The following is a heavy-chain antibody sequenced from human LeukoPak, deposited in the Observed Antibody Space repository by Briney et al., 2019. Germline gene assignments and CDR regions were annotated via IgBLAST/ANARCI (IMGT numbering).Heavy chain of an antibody. CDR2: ISSSSSTI. CDR1: GFTFSSYS. Sequence: GGSLRLSCAASGFTFSSYSMNWVRQAPGKGLEWVSYISSSSSTIYYADSVKGRFTISRDNAKNSLYLQMNSLRAEDTAVYYCAGGEWELNSIIPGVYWGQGTLVTVSS. CDR3: AGGEWELNSIIPGVY. J-gene: IGHJ4*02. V-gene: IGHV3-48*01. D-gene: IGHD1-26*01.